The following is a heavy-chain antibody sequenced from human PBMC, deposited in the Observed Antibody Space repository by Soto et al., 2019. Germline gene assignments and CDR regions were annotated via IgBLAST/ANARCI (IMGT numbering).Heavy chain of an antibody. CDR1: GFPFNTYG. CDR2: IWYDGNTK. J-gene: IGHJ6*02. Sequence: GVSLRLSCAASGFPFNTYGFNWVRQAPGKGLEWVAVIWYDGNTKYYADSVKGRFTISRDNLKNTLYLQMNSLTAEDTAVYYCARPLVAPVAGPYYYGMDVWGQGTTVTVSS. CDR3: ARPLVAPVAGPYYYGMDV. V-gene: IGHV3-33*01. D-gene: IGHD6-19*01.